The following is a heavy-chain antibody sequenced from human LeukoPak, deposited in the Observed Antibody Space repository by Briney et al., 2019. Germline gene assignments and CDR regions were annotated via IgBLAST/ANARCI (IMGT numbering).Heavy chain of an antibody. Sequence: SVKVSCKASGGTFSSYAISWVRQAPGQGLEWMGRIIPILGIANYAQKFQGRVTITADKSTSTAYMELSSLRSDDTAVYYCARDLGAGVVVVPAEDWFDPWGQGTLVTVSS. J-gene: IGHJ5*02. D-gene: IGHD2-2*01. CDR1: GGTFSSYA. V-gene: IGHV1-69*04. CDR3: ARDLGAGVVVVPAEDWFDP. CDR2: IIPILGIA.